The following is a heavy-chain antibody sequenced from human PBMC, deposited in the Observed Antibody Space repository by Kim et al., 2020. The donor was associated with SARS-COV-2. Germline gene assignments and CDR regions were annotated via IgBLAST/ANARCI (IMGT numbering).Heavy chain of an antibody. CDR2: ISYDGSNK. V-gene: IGHV3-30*04. J-gene: IGHJ3*02. Sequence: GGSLRLSCAASGFTFSSYAMHWVRQAPGKGLEWVAVISYDGSNKYYADSVKGRFTISRDNSKNTLYLQMNSLRAEDTAVYYCARDIHLGSLKGAFDIWG. CDR3: ARDIHLGSLKGAFDI. CDR1: GFTFSSYA.